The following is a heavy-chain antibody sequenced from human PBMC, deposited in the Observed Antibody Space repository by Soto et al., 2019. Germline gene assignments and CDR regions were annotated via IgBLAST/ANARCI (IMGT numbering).Heavy chain of an antibody. J-gene: IGHJ4*02. CDR3: ARGTGELDH. Sequence: GGSLRLSCAASGFTFSDYYMSWIRQAPGKGLEWVSYTSGSGSNIYYTDSVKGRFTISRDNAKTSLYLQMNSLRAEDSAVYYCARGTGELDHWGQGTLVTVSS. D-gene: IGHD1-26*01. CDR2: TSGSGSNI. CDR1: GFTFSDYY. V-gene: IGHV3-11*01.